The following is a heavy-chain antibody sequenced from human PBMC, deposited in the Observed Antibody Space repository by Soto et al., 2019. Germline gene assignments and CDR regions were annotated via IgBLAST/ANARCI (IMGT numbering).Heavy chain of an antibody. V-gene: IGHV3-66*01. J-gene: IGHJ5*02. CDR3: AREAEYDLWGGPGWFDP. CDR2: IHSSGKT. Sequence: GGSLRLSCAASGFSFSSNYMSWVRQAPGKGLEWVSVIHSSGKTYYADSVKGRFTTSRDNSENTLYRQMNSLRAEDTALYYCAREAEYDLWGGPGWFDPWGQGTLVTVSS. CDR1: GFSFSSNY. D-gene: IGHD3-3*01.